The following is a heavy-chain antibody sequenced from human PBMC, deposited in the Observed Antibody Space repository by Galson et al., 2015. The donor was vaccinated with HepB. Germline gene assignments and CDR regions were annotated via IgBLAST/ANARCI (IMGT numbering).Heavy chain of an antibody. Sequence: SVKVSCKASDYTFTNYAINWERQAPGQGLEWMGWISPYNGNTNYAQKFQGRATMTTDTSTTTAYMELRSLTSNDTAVYYCARARQQWLGTNAFDIWGQGTMVTVSS. CDR1: DYTFTNYA. V-gene: IGHV1-18*01. CDR3: ARARQQWLGTNAFDI. CDR2: ISPYNGNT. J-gene: IGHJ3*02. D-gene: IGHD6-19*01.